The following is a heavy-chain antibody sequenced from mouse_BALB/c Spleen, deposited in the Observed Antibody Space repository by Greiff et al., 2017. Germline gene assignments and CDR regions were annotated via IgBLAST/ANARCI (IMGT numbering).Heavy chain of an antibody. J-gene: IGHJ2*01. CDR2: IRSKSNNYAT. D-gene: IGHD2-1*01. V-gene: IGHV10-1*02. CDR1: GFTFNTYA. CDR3: VRQSGVIYYGNYFDY. Sequence: EVKLQESGGGLVQPKGSLKLSCAASGFTFNTYAMNWVRQAPGKGLEWVARIRSKSNNYATYYADSVKDRFTISRDDSQSMLYLQMNNLKTEDTAMYYCVRQSGVIYYGNYFDYWGQGTTLTVSS.